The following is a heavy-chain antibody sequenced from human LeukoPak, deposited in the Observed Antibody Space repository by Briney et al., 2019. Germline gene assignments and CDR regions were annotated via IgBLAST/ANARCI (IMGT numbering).Heavy chain of an antibody. D-gene: IGHD2-8*01. J-gene: IGHJ6*02. V-gene: IGHV1-69*13. CDR2: IIPIFGAA. CDR1: GGTFSNYA. Sequence: SVTVSCTASGGTFSNYAISWVRQAPGQGLKWMGGIIPIFGAANYAQRFQGRVTITADESTSTAYMELSSLRSEDTAVYFCARVPPQSRTNGVFAYYYYGMDVWGQGTTVTVSS. CDR3: ARVPPQSRTNGVFAYYYYGMDV.